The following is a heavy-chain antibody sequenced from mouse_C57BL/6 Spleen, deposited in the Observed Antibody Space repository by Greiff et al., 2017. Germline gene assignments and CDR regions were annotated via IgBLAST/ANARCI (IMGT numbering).Heavy chain of an antibody. CDR3: ASRLHDCDY. V-gene: IGHV1-19*01. D-gene: IGHD2-2*01. Sequence: EVQLQQSGPVLVKPGASVKLSCKASGYTFTDYYMNWVKQSHGKSLEWIGVINPYNGGTSYNQKFKGKATLTVAKSSSTAYMELNSLTSEDSADYAGASRLHDCDYWGQGTTLTVSS. CDR2: INPYNGGT. CDR1: GYTFTDYY. J-gene: IGHJ2*01.